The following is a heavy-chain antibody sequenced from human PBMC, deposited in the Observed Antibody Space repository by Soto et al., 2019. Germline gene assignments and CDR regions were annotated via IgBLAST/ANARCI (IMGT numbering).Heavy chain of an antibody. Sequence: ASVKVSCTASGYTFSSYGISWVRQAPVQGLEWMGWISAYNGNTNYAQKLQGRVTMTTDTSTSTAYMELRSLRSDDTAVYYCASSYCGGDCSVLYYYYGMDVWG. D-gene: IGHD2-21*02. J-gene: IGHJ6*02. V-gene: IGHV1-18*01. CDR1: GYTFSSYG. CDR3: ASSYCGGDCSVLYYYYGMDV. CDR2: ISAYNGNT.